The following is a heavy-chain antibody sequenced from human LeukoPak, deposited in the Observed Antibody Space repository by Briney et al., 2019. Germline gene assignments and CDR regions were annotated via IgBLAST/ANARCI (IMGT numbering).Heavy chain of an antibody. CDR3: ARGPELGQLWLRFSYYYGMDV. CDR2: MNPNSGNT. Sequence: ASVKVPCKASGYTFTSYDINWVRQATGQGLEWMGWMNPNSGNTGYAQKFQGRVTMTRNTSISTAYMELSSLRSEGTAVYYCARGPELGQLWLRFSYYYGMDVWGQGTTVTVSS. V-gene: IGHV1-8*01. CDR1: GYTFTSYD. D-gene: IGHD5-18*01. J-gene: IGHJ6*02.